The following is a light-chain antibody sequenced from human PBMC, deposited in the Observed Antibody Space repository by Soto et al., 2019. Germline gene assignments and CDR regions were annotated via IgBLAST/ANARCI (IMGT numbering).Light chain of an antibody. CDR3: QPYENLPWT. V-gene: IGKV1-33*01. Sequence: DLQMTQSPPSLSASVGDRVTITCQASQDISTYLNWYQQKPGKAPKLLIYDASNLETGVPSRFSGSGSGTDFTFTINSLQPEDIATYPCQPYENLPWTCGQGTKVAIK. CDR1: QDISTY. J-gene: IGKJ1*01. CDR2: DAS.